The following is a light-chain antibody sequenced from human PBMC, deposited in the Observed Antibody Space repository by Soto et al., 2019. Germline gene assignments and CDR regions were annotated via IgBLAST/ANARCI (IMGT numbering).Light chain of an antibody. CDR1: QGLNNY. Sequence: DLQMTQSPSALSASVGDRVTITCRASQGLNNYLARFQQKPGKAPKRLIYAASSLQIGVPSRFSGSGSGTEFTLTISSLQPEDFATYYCLQSNRYPWTFGQGTKVEIK. J-gene: IGKJ1*01. CDR3: LQSNRYPWT. V-gene: IGKV1-17*03. CDR2: AAS.